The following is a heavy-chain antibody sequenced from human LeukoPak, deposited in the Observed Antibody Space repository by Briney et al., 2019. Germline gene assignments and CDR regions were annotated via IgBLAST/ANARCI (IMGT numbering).Heavy chain of an antibody. J-gene: IGHJ4*02. CDR2: IYYSGTT. V-gene: IGHV4-61*08. D-gene: IGHD6-13*01. Sequence: PSETLSLTCTVSGGSISSGDYYWSWIRQPPGKGLEWIGYIYYSGTTNYNPSLKSRVTISVDTSKNQFSLKLSSVTAADTAVYYCARGVYIAAAQYAYWGQGTLVTVSS. CDR3: ARGVYIAAAQYAY. CDR1: GGSISSGDYY.